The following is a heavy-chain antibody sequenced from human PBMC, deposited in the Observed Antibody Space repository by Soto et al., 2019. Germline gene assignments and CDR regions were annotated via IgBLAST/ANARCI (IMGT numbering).Heavy chain of an antibody. CDR1: GFTFSGSS. Sequence: ESGGGLVRPGGSLKVSCTVSGFTFSGSSIHWVRHSSGRGLEWVGRMRSGAKNFATDYGASMKGRFIISRDDSKNTAYLEMNSLTADDTAVYYCQLRDNMDVWGKGTTV. J-gene: IGHJ6*04. CDR3: QLRDNMDV. CDR2: MRSGAKNFAT. V-gene: IGHV3-73*01.